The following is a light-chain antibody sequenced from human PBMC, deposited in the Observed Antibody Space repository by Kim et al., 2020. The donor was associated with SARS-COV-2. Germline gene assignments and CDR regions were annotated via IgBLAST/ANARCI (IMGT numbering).Light chain of an antibody. J-gene: IGKJ4*01. CDR3: QQYGSSPLT. Sequence: EIVLTQSPGTLSLSPGERATLSCRASQSVSGSYLAWYQQKPGQASRLLIYGASSRATGIPDRFSGSGSGTDFTLTISRLEPEDFAVYFCQQYGSSPLTFGGGTKLEI. V-gene: IGKV3-20*01. CDR2: GAS. CDR1: QSVSGSY.